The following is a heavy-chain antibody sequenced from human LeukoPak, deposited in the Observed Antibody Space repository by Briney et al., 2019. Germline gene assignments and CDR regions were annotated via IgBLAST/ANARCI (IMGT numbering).Heavy chain of an antibody. J-gene: IGHJ4*02. CDR2: IYYSGST. V-gene: IGHV4-39*01. CDR1: GGSISSSSYS. D-gene: IGHD4-23*01. CDR3: ARRDMTTVVTAYFDY. Sequence: SETLSLTCTVSGGSISSSSYSWGWIRQPPGKGLEWIGSIYYSGSTYYNPSLKSRVTISVDTSKNQFSLKLSSVTAADTAVYYCARRDMTTVVTAYFDYWGQGTLVTVSS.